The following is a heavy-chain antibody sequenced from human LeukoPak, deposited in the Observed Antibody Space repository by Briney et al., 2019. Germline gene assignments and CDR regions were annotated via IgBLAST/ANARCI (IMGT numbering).Heavy chain of an antibody. Sequence: KPGGPLRLSCAASGFTFSSYSMNWVRQAPGKGLEWVSSISSSSSYIYYADSVKGRFTISRDNAKNSLYLQMNSLRAEDTAVYYCVRDPEDTAMVMVDYWGQGTLVTVSS. CDR2: ISSSSSYI. V-gene: IGHV3-21*01. CDR1: GFTFSSYS. D-gene: IGHD5-18*01. J-gene: IGHJ4*02. CDR3: VRDPEDTAMVMVDY.